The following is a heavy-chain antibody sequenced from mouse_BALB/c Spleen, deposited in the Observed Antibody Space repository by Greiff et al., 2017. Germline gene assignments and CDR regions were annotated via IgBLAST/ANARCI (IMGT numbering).Heavy chain of an antibody. CDR3: TREWGITTATFAY. CDR2: IYPGNSDT. V-gene: IGHV1-5*01. CDR1: GYTFTSYW. J-gene: IGHJ3*01. D-gene: IGHD1-2*01. Sequence: VQLQQSGTVLARPGASEKMSCKASGYTFTSYWMHWVKQRPGQGLEWIGAIYPGNSDTSYNQKFKGKAKLTAVTSTSTAYMELSSLTNEDSAVYYCTREWGITTATFAYWGQGTLVTVSA.